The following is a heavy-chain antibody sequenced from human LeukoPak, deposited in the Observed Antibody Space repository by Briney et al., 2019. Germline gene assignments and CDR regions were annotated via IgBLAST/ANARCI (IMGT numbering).Heavy chain of an antibody. V-gene: IGHV1-3*01. CDR1: GYTFTSYA. Sequence: ASVKVSCKASGYTFTSYAMHWVRQAPGQRLEWMGWINAGNGNTKYSQKFQGRVTITRDTFASTAYMELSSLRSEDTAVYYCARDRGRYCSGGSCYFVDWFDPWGQGTLVPVSS. CDR3: ARDRGRYCSGGSCYFVDWFDP. D-gene: IGHD2-15*01. J-gene: IGHJ5*02. CDR2: INAGNGNT.